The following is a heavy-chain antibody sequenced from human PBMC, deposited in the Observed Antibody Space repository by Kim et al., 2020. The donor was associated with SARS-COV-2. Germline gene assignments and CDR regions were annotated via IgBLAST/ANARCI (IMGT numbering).Heavy chain of an antibody. CDR3: ARNGHDCSGGSCYSVSPLY. Sequence: SVKVSCKASGGTFSSYAISWVRQAPGQGLEWMGGIIPIFGTANYAQKFQGRVTITADESTSTAYMELSSLRSEDTAVYYCARNGHDCSGGSCYSVSPLYWGQGTLVTVSS. CDR2: IIPIFGTA. D-gene: IGHD2-15*01. CDR1: GGTFSSYA. V-gene: IGHV1-69*13. J-gene: IGHJ4*02.